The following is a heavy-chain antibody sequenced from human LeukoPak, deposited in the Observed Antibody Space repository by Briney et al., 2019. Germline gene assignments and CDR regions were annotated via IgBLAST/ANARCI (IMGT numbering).Heavy chain of an antibody. J-gene: IGHJ4*02. CDR2: IYSGGST. CDR1: GFTVSSNY. Sequence: GGSLRLSCAASGFTVSSNYMSWVRQAPGKGLEWVSVIYSGGSTYYADSVKGRFTISRDNSKNTLYLQMNSLRAEDTAVYYCASGPRWLRPSSGWYVSYWGQGTLVTVSS. D-gene: IGHD6-19*01. V-gene: IGHV3-66*01. CDR3: ASGPRWLRPSSGWYVSY.